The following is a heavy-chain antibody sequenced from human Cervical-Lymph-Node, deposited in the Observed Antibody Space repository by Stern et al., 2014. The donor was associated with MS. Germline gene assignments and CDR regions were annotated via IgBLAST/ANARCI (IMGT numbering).Heavy chain of an antibody. CDR2: IIPIFGTA. Sequence: QVQLVQSGAEVKKPGSSVKVSCKASGGTFSSYAISWVRQAPGQGLEWMGGIIPIFGTAKYAQKFQGRVTITADKSTSTAYMELSSLRSEDTAVYYCARAKQGYCSSTSCYPYYYDMDVWGQGTTVTVSS. V-gene: IGHV1-69*06. CDR1: GGTFSSYA. CDR3: ARAKQGYCSSTSCYPYYYDMDV. D-gene: IGHD2-2*01. J-gene: IGHJ6*02.